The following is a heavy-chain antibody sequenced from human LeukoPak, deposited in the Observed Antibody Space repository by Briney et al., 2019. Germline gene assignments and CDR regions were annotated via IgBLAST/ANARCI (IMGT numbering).Heavy chain of an antibody. D-gene: IGHD3-22*01. J-gene: IGHJ4*02. Sequence: GASVKVSCKASGYTFTSYGISWVRQAPGQGLEWMGGIIPIFGTANYAQKFQGRVTITADKSTSTAYMELSSLRSEDTAVYYCARDVTASENYYDSSGYWAVYYFDYWGQGTLVTVSS. CDR1: GYTFTSYG. V-gene: IGHV1-69*06. CDR2: IIPIFGTA. CDR3: ARDVTASENYYDSSGYWAVYYFDY.